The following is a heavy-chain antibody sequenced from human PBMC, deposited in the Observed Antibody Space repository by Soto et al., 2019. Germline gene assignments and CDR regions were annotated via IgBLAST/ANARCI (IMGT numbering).Heavy chain of an antibody. J-gene: IGHJ6*02. V-gene: IGHV3-30*18. Sequence: GGSLRLSCAASGFTFISYGMYWVRQAPGKGLEWVALISFDGNNKRYADSVKGRFTISRDTSKNTLDLQMNSLRPEDTAVYYCAKENWPRDYNYHGMDVWGQGTTVTVSS. CDR1: GFTFISYG. CDR3: AKENWPRDYNYHGMDV. CDR2: ISFDGNNK.